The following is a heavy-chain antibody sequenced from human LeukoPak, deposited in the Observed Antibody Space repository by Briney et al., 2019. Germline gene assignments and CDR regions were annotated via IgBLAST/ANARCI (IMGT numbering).Heavy chain of an antibody. J-gene: IGHJ4*02. V-gene: IGHV3-23*01. Sequence: GWSLRLSCAASGFTFSSYAMSWVRQAPGKGLEWVSGISASGGVTYSAESVRGRFTISRDNSKNTLYLQMNSLRVDDTAAYYCATISGSFEYLDYWGQGTLVTVSS. CDR2: ISASGGVT. CDR1: GFTFSSYA. CDR3: ATISGSFEYLDY. D-gene: IGHD1-26*01.